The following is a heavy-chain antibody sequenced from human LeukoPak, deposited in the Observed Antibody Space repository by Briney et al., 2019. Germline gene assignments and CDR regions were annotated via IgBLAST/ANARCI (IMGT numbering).Heavy chain of an antibody. CDR3: ARGNQDYDILTGYLYFDY. V-gene: IGHV1-69*05. D-gene: IGHD3-9*01. J-gene: IGHJ4*02. CDR1: GGTFISYA. Sequence: SVKVSCKASGGTFISYAISWVRQAPGQGLEWMGGIIPIFGTANYAQKFQGRVTITTDESTSTAYMELSSLRSEDTAVYYCARGNQDYDILTGYLYFDYWGQGTLVTVSS. CDR2: IIPIFGTA.